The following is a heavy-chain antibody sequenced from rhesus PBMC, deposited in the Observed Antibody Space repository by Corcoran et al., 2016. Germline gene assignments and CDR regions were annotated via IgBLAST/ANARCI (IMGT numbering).Heavy chain of an antibody. Sequence: EVQLVESGGGLVQPGGSLRLSCSASGFTFSSYGMRWVRQAPGKGLEWVSSISSASSYIYYADSVKGRFTISRDNAKNSLSLQMNSLRAEDTAVYYCTRYSNYFDYWGQGVLVTVSS. CDR3: TRYSNYFDY. J-gene: IGHJ4*01. V-gene: IGHV3S16*01. D-gene: IGHD4-23*01. CDR1: GFTFSSYG. CDR2: ISSASSYI.